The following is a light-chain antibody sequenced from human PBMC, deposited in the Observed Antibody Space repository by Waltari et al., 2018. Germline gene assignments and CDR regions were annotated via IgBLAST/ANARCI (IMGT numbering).Light chain of an antibody. Sequence: EVVMKQSPATLSVSQGERATLSCRASQRISINMVWYQQRPGQAPRLLIYEASMRATDIPARFSGSGSGTEFTLTISSVQSEDAAVYYCQQFNDWPRTFGQGTKVEIK. CDR1: QRISIN. CDR2: EAS. V-gene: IGKV3-15*01. J-gene: IGKJ1*01. CDR3: QQFNDWPRT.